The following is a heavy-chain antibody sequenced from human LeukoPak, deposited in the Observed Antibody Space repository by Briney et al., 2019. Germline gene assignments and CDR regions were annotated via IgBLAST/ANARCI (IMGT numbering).Heavy chain of an antibody. J-gene: IGHJ4*02. Sequence: GGSLRLSCAASGFTFSSYGMHWVRQAPGKGLEWVSYISSSGSTIYYADSVKGRFTISRDNAKNSLYLQMNSLRAEDTAVYYCAREGVHPHSFDYWGQGTLVTVSS. V-gene: IGHV3-48*04. CDR2: ISSSGSTI. CDR1: GFTFSSYG. D-gene: IGHD2-8*01. CDR3: AREGVHPHSFDY.